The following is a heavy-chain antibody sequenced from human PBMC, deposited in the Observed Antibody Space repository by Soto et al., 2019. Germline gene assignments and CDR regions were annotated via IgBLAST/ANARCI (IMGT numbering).Heavy chain of an antibody. Sequence: PSETLSLTCPVSGGCISSYYWSWIRQRTGKGLEWIGYIYYSVSTNYNPSLKSRVTISVYTSKNQFSLKLSSVTAADTAVYYCARDGPAIDYGGQGLL. J-gene: IGHJ4*02. CDR3: ARDGPAIDY. V-gene: IGHV4-59*01. CDR1: GGCISSYY. D-gene: IGHD2-2*02. CDR2: IYYSVST.